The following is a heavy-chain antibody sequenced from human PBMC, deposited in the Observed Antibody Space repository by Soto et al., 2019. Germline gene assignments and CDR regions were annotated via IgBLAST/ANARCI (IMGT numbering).Heavy chain of an antibody. CDR2: IIPIFGTA. D-gene: IGHD3-9*01. CDR1: GGTFSSYA. Sequence: GASVKVSCKASGGTFSSYAISWVRQAPGQGLEWMGGIIPIFGTANYAQKFQGRVTITADESTSTAYMELSSLRSEDTAVYYCATISGRYFDWLFPVAYYYGMDVWGQGTTVTVSS. J-gene: IGHJ6*02. CDR3: ATISGRYFDWLFPVAYYYGMDV. V-gene: IGHV1-69*13.